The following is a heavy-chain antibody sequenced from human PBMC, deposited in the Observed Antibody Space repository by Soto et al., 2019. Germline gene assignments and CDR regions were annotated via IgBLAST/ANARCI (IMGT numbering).Heavy chain of an antibody. V-gene: IGHV1-69*13. CDR3: AREVGDAAYFDY. J-gene: IGHJ4*02. CDR1: GGTFSSYA. D-gene: IGHD6-25*01. CDR2: IIPIFGTA. Sequence: GPSVKVSCKASGGTFSSYAISWVRQAPGQGLEWMGGIIPIFGTANYAQKFQGRVTITADESTSTAYMELSSLRSEDTAVYYCAREVGDAAYFDYWGQGTLVTVSS.